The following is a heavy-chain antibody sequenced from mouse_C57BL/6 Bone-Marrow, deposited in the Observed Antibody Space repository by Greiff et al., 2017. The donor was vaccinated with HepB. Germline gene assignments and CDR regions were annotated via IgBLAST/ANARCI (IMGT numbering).Heavy chain of an antibody. J-gene: IGHJ3*01. CDR1: GFNIKNTY. D-gene: IGHD3-3*01. Sequence: VQLQQSVAELVRPGASVKLSCTASGFNIKNTYMTGVRQRPEKGREWFGRIDPANGNTKYAPKFQGKATITADTSPNTAYLQLSSLTSEDTAIYYCAREGPLPAWFAYWGQGTLVTVSA. CDR2: IDPANGNT. CDR3: AREGPLPAWFAY. V-gene: IGHV14-3*01.